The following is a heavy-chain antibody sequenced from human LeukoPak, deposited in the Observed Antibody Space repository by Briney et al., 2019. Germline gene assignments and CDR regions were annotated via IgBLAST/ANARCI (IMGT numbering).Heavy chain of an antibody. J-gene: IGHJ4*02. CDR2: ISNSGSTM. V-gene: IGHV3-48*03. CDR1: GFTFSSYE. CDR3: ARDWRHRDYGSGSLDY. Sequence: PGGSLGLSCVASGFTFSSYEMNWVRQAPGKGLEWVSYISNSGSTMYYADSVKGRFTISRDNAKNSLYLQTNSLRAEDTAVYYCARDWRHRDYGSGSLDYWGQGALVTVSS. D-gene: IGHD3-10*01.